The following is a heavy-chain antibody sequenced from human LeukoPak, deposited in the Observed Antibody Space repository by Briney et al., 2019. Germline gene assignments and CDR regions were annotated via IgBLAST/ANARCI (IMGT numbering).Heavy chain of an antibody. CDR2: IYPGDSET. Sequence: GESLKISCKGSGYSFTSYWIGWVRQMPGKGLEWMGIIYPGDSETRYSPSFQGQVTISADKSISTAYLQWSSLKASDTAMYYCARFPLYCSGGSCYDPWYYGMDVWGQGTTVTVSS. CDR3: ARFPLYCSGGSCYDPWYYGMDV. CDR1: GYSFTSYW. J-gene: IGHJ6*02. V-gene: IGHV5-51*01. D-gene: IGHD2-15*01.